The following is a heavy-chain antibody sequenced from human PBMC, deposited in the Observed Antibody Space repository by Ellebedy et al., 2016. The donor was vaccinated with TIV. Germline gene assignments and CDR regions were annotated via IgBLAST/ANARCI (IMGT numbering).Heavy chain of an antibody. D-gene: IGHD2-21*01. Sequence: MPSETLSLTCTVSGGSISSGDFHWDWIRQPPGKTLEWIGNVFYTGSTYYSPSFEGRVTMSVDTSKSQFSLMLTSVTDADTAIYYCAKTAIPSARTYMDVWGEGITVTVSS. CDR2: VFYTGST. J-gene: IGHJ6*03. V-gene: IGHV4-39*07. CDR1: GGSISSGDFH. CDR3: AKTAIPSARTYMDV.